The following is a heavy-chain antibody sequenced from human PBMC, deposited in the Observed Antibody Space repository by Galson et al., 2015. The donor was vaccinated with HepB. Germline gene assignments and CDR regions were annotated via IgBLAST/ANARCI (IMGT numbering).Heavy chain of an antibody. CDR1: GYTFTSSD. CDR2: MSPNSGNT. D-gene: IGHD3-10*01. V-gene: IGHV1-8*01. Sequence: SVKVSCKASGYTFTSSDINWVRQATGQGLEWMGWMSPNSGNTGYAQKFQGRVTPTRNTSISTAYMELSSLRSEDTAVYYCARVSPPPRDYYFDLWGRGTLLSVSS. J-gene: IGHJ2*01. CDR3: ARVSPPPRDYYFDL.